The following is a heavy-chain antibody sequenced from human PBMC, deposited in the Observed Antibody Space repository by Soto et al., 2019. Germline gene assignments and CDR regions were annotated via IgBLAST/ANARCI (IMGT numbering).Heavy chain of an antibody. J-gene: IGHJ6*02. Sequence: ASVKVSCKASGYTFTGYYMHWVRQAPGQGLEWMGWINPNSGGTNYGQKFQGWVTMTRDTSISTAYMELSRLRSDDTAVYYCAREDYDILTGPDYYYYGMDVWGQGTTVTVSS. CDR2: INPNSGGT. V-gene: IGHV1-2*04. CDR3: AREDYDILTGPDYYYYGMDV. CDR1: GYTFTGYY. D-gene: IGHD3-9*01.